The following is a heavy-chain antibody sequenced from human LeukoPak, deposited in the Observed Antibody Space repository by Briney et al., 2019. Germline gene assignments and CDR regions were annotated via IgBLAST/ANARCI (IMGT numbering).Heavy chain of an antibody. CDR1: GYTFTSYG. CDR3: ARHGYYDSGRGFDY. D-gene: IGHD3-10*01. Sequence: ASVKVSCKASGYTFTSYGISWVRQAPGQGLEWMGIIYAGDSDTRYSPSFQGQVTFSVDKSITTTYLQWNSLKASDTAMYYCARHGYYDSGRGFDYWGQGTLVIVTS. V-gene: IGHV5-51*01. CDR2: IYAGDSDT. J-gene: IGHJ4*02.